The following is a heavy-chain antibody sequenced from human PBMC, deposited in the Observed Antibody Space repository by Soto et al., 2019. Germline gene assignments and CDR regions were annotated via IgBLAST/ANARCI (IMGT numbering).Heavy chain of an antibody. V-gene: IGHV3-23*01. D-gene: IGHD5-12*01. CDR1: GYTFTSYG. CDR2: ISGSGGST. CDR3: AKKGGTINDY. Sequence: ASVKVSCKASGYTFTSYGISWVRQAPGKGLEWVSAISGSGGSTYYADSVKGRFTISRDNSKNTLYLQMNSLRAEDTAVYYCAKKGGTINDYWGQGTLVTVSS. J-gene: IGHJ4*02.